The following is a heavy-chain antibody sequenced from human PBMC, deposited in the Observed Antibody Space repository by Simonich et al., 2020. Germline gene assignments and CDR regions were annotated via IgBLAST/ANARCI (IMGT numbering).Heavy chain of an antibody. V-gene: IGHV4-59*08. CDR1: GGSISSYY. CDR3: ARHDRWLQFYFDY. CDR2: IYYSGST. D-gene: IGHD5-12*01. J-gene: IGHJ4*02. Sequence: QVQLQESGPGLVKPSETLSLTCTVSGGSISSYYWSWIRQPPGKGLEWIGYIYYSGSTNDNPPLKRRVTISVDTSKNQFSLKLSSVTAADTAVYYCARHDRWLQFYFDYWGQGTLVTVSS.